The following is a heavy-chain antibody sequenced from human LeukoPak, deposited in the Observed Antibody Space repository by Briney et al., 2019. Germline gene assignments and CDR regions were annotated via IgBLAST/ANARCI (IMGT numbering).Heavy chain of an antibody. V-gene: IGHV1-69*05. CDR1: GGTFSSYA. CDR2: IIPILGTA. J-gene: IGHJ6*03. CDR3: ARSGGPGCSSTSCYPSMYYYYYMDV. D-gene: IGHD2-2*01. Sequence: ASVKVSCKASGGTFSSYAISWVRQAPGQGLEWMGGIIPILGTANYAQKFQGRVTITTDDSTSTAYMELSSLRSEDTAVYYCARSGGPGCSSTSCYPSMYYYYYMDVWGKGTTVTVSS.